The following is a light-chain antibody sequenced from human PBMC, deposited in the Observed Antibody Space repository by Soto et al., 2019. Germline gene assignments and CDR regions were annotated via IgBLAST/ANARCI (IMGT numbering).Light chain of an antibody. CDR1: SGHSNYK. Sequence: QSVLTQPPSASASLGASVTLTCTLSSGHSNYKVDWYQQRPGKGPRFVMRVGTGGIVGSKGDGIPDRFSVLGSGLNRYLTIKNIQEXDESDYHCGADHDSGSSFVYVFGPGTKVTVL. V-gene: IGLV9-49*01. CDR2: VGTGGIVG. CDR3: GADHDSGSSFVYV. J-gene: IGLJ1*01.